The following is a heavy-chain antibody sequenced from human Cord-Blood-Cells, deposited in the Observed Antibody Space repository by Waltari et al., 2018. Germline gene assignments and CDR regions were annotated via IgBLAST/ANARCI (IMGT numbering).Heavy chain of an antibody. Sequence: EVQLVESGGGLVQPGGSLRLPCAASGLPFSSYWMSWVRQAPGKGLEWVANIKQDGSEKYYVDSVKGRFTISRDNAKNSLYLQMNSLRAEDTAVYYCWGNWNYFDYWGQGTLVTVSS. CDR1: GLPFSSYW. CDR2: IKQDGSEK. D-gene: IGHD1-20*01. V-gene: IGHV3-7*01. J-gene: IGHJ4*02. CDR3: WGNWNYFDY.